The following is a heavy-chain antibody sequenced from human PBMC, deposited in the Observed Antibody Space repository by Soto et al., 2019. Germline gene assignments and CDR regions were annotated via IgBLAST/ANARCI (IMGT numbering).Heavy chain of an antibody. D-gene: IGHD3-22*01. J-gene: IGHJ3*01. Sequence: GGSLRLSCAASEFTFNNYPMSWVRQAPGKGLEWVSTISADGGGTFYADSVEGRFTVSRDNSKNMLHLELNSLRAEDTAIYYCAKIIGARGYYESGDEYPNDAFDVWGQGTKVTVSS. V-gene: IGHV3-23*01. CDR1: EFTFNNYP. CDR2: ISADGGGT. CDR3: AKIIGARGYYESGDEYPNDAFDV.